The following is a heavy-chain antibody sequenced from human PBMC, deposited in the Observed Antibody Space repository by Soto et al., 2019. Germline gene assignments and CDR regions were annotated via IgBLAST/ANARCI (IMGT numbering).Heavy chain of an antibody. CDR2: ISSSGSTI. D-gene: IGHD1-7*01. CDR1: GFTFSDYY. V-gene: IGHV3-11*01. CDR3: AREIGNWKYVGNWFDP. J-gene: IGHJ5*02. Sequence: GGSLGLSCAASGFTFSDYYMSWIRQAPGKGLEWVSYISSSGSTIYYADSVKGRFTISRDNAKNSLYLQMNSLRAEDTAVYYCAREIGNWKYVGNWFDPWGQGTLVTVSS.